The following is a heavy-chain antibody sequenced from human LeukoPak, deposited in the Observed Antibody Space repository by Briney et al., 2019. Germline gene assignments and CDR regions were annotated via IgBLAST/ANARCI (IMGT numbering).Heavy chain of an antibody. V-gene: IGHV4-59*01. CDR2: IYYSGGT. D-gene: IGHD1-1*01. CDR1: RGSISSYY. CDR3: ARLTRRSGNYFDY. Sequence: PSETLSLTCTVSRGSISSYYWSWIRQPPGKGLEWIGYIYYSGGTNYNPSLKSRVTISVDTSKNQFSLKLSSVTAADTAVYYCARLTRRSGNYFDYWGQGTLVTVSS. J-gene: IGHJ4*02.